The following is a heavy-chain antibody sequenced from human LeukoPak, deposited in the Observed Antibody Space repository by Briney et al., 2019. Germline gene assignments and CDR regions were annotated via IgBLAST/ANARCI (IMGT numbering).Heavy chain of an antibody. J-gene: IGHJ5*02. CDR1: GFTFSTYG. CDR3: VGDGRWLRLGGNWFDP. CDR2: IWYDGSNK. V-gene: IGHV3-33*01. D-gene: IGHD5-12*01. Sequence: GGSLRLSCAASGFTFSTYGMHWVRQAPGNGLEWVAVIWYDGSNKYYADSVKGRFTISRDNSKNTLYLQMNSLRVEDTAVYYCVGDGRWLRLGGNWFDPWGQGTLVTVSS.